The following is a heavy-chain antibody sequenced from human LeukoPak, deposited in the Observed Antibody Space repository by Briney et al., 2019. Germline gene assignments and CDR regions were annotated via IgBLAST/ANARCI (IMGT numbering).Heavy chain of an antibody. V-gene: IGHV3-13*01. J-gene: IGHJ3*02. Sequence: GGSLRLSCAASGFTFSSYDMHWVRQATGKGLEWVSAIGTAGDTYYPGSVKGRFTISRENAKNSLYLQMNSLRAGDTAVYYCARGARAQDAFDIWGQGTMVTVSS. CDR1: GFTFSSYD. CDR3: ARGARAQDAFDI. D-gene: IGHD1-26*01. CDR2: IGTAGDT.